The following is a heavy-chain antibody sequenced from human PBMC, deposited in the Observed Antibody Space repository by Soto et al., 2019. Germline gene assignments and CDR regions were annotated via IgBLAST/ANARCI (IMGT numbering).Heavy chain of an antibody. J-gene: IGHJ6*02. CDR1: GFTFSSYA. Sequence: EVQLLESGGGLVQPGASLRLSCAASGFTFSSYAMSWVRQAPGKGLEWVSSISGSGGTTYYADSVKSRFTISRDNPKKTLYVQVHSLRSEDTAVYYCAKEEIHSGHYYGMDVWGQGTTGTVSS. V-gene: IGHV3-23*01. CDR2: ISGSGGTT. CDR3: AKEEIHSGHYYGMDV.